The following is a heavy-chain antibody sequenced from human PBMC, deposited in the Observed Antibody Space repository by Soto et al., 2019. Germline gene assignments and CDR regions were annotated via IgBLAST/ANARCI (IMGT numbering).Heavy chain of an antibody. V-gene: IGHV4-59*01. CDR1: GGSIRAYY. CDR3: SRDRPLTALDYYMDV. Sequence: QVQLQESGPGLVKPSETLSLTCAVSGGSIRAYYWTWIRQAPGKGLEWIVYVSYTGNTNYNPSLQTRVTISVDTTKTQFSLNLTSVTAADTAVYYCSRDRPLTALDYYMDVWGKGTKVTVSS. J-gene: IGHJ6*03. CDR2: VSYTGNT.